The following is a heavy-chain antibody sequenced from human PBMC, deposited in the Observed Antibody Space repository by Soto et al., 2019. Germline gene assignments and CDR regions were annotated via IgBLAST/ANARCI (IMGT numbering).Heavy chain of an antibody. Sequence: QVQLVQSGAEVKKPGASVKVSCKASGYTFTSYGISWVRQAPGQGLEWMGWISAYNGNTNYAQKLQGRVTMTTDTSTSTAYMELRSLRCDDTAVYYCARDYDYVWGSYRYLGHDAFDIWGQGTMVTVSS. J-gene: IGHJ3*02. CDR1: GYTFTSYG. CDR2: ISAYNGNT. D-gene: IGHD3-16*02. V-gene: IGHV1-18*01. CDR3: ARDYDYVWGSYRYLGHDAFDI.